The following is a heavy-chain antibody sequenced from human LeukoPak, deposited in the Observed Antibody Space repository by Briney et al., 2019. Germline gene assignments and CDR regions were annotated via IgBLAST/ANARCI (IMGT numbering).Heavy chain of an antibody. Sequence: GGSLRLSCAASGFTFSNYWMHWVRQAPGKGLVWVSRINSDGSITSYADSVEGRFTISRDNAKNTLYLQMNSLRAEDTAVYYCAKDSGITAALDYWGQGTLVTVSS. CDR1: GFTFSNYW. CDR3: AKDSGITAALDY. J-gene: IGHJ4*02. D-gene: IGHD6-13*01. V-gene: IGHV3-74*01. CDR2: INSDGSIT.